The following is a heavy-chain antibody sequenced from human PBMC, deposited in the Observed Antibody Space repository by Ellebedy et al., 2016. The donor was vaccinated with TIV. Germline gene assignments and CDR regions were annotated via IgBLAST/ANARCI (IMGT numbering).Heavy chain of an antibody. CDR2: IRSGGYGGTT. D-gene: IGHD3-22*01. V-gene: IGHV3-72*01. CDR3: TRAYDSSGYYHRY. J-gene: IGHJ4*02. CDR1: GFTFSDHY. Sequence: PGGSLRLSCAASGFTFSDHYMDWVRQAPGKGLEWLGFIRSGGYGGTTEYAVSVKGRFTISRDDSKNSLYLQMNSLKIEDTAVYFCTRAYDSSGYYHRYWGQGTLVTVSS.